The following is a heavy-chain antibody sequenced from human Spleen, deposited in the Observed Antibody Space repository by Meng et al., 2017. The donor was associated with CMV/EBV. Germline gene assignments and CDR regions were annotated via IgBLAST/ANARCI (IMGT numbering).Heavy chain of an antibody. CDR2: IIPILGIA. D-gene: IGHD4-17*01. J-gene: IGHJ5*02. V-gene: IGHV1-69*02. Sequence: SVKVSCKASGGTFSSYTISWVRQAPGQGLEWMGRIIPILGIANYAQKLQGRVTITADKSTSTAYMELSSLRSEDTAVYYCARGGSSTVTTSYWFDPWGQGTLVTVSS. CDR3: ARGGSSTVTTSYWFDP. CDR1: GGTFSSYT.